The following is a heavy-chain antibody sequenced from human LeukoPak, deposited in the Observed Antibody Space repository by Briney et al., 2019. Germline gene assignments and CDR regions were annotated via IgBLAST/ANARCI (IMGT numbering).Heavy chain of an antibody. CDR2: INTYNGNT. CDR1: GYTFTSYV. Sequence: ASVKVSCKASGYTFTSYVISWVRQAPGQGLEWMGWINTYNGNTNYAQKLQGRVTMTTDTSTSTAYMELRSLRSDDTAVYYCASEVDDYGDYNPPYYWGQGTLVTVSS. V-gene: IGHV1-18*01. J-gene: IGHJ4*02. D-gene: IGHD4-17*01. CDR3: ASEVDDYGDYNPPYY.